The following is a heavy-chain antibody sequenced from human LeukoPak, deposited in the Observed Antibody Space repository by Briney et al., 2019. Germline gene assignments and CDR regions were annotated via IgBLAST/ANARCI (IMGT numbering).Heavy chain of an antibody. V-gene: IGHV4-34*01. CDR3: AQLTGDLGY. CDR2: INHSGST. Sequence: PSETLSLTCAVYGGSFSGYYWSWIRQPPGKGLEWIGEINHSGSTNYNPSLKSRVTISVDTSKNQFSLKLSSATAADTAVYYCAQLTGDLGYWGQGTLVTVSS. CDR1: GGSFSGYY. J-gene: IGHJ4*02. D-gene: IGHD7-27*01.